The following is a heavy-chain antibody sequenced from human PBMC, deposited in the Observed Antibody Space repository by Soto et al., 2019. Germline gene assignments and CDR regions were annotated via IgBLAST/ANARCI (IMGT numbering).Heavy chain of an antibody. J-gene: IGHJ4*02. CDR3: ARGPRWAAAGMSFDY. CDR1: GDSVSSNSAA. CDR2: TYYRSKWYN. Sequence: SETLSLTCAISGDSVSSNSAAWNWIRQSPSRGLEWLGRTYYRSKWYNDYAVSVKSRITINPDTSKNQFSLQLNSVTPEDTAVYYCARGPRWAAAGMSFDYWGQGTLVTVSS. V-gene: IGHV6-1*01. D-gene: IGHD6-13*01.